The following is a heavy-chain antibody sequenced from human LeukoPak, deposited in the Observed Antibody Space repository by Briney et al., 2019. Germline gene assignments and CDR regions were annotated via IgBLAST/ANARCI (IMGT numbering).Heavy chain of an antibody. Sequence: GGSLRLSCAASGFTFSSYSMNWVRQAPGKGLEWVGRIQGKTAGGTTDYAAPVKGRFTISRDDSKNTLYLQMNSLKTDDTAVYYCTGIRGIAHWGQGTLVTVSS. CDR3: TGIRGIAH. V-gene: IGHV3-15*01. CDR1: GFTFSSYS. J-gene: IGHJ4*02. D-gene: IGHD3-10*01. CDR2: IQGKTAGGTT.